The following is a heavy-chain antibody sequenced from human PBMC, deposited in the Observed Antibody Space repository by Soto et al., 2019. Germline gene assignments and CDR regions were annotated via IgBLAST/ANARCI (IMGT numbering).Heavy chain of an antibody. CDR2: IPSRGRP. CDR3: ARDTYSGYDFGL. Sequence: QVQLRESGPGLVKPSQTLSLTCSVSGSSVAGGSYYWSWVRQPPGQGLEWIGYIPSRGRPFYNPSLTSRGTISADTSKNQLSLQLTSVTAADPAVYYCARDTYSGYDFGLLGQGPLVTVSS. D-gene: IGHD5-12*01. CDR1: GSSVAGGSYY. V-gene: IGHV4-30-4*01. J-gene: IGHJ5*02.